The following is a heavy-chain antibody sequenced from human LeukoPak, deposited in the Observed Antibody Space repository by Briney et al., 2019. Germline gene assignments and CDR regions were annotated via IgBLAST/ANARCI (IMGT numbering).Heavy chain of an antibody. CDR3: ARANHFDWFKPTSIYFDY. CDR1: GYTCTGYY. J-gene: IGHJ4*02. CDR2: INPNSGGT. D-gene: IGHD3-9*01. V-gene: IGHV1-2*04. Sequence: ASVKVSCKASGYTCTGYYMHWVRQAPGQGLEWMGWINPNSGGTNYAQKFQGWVTMTRDTSISTAYMELSRLRSDDTAVYYCARANHFDWFKPTSIYFDYWGQGTLVTVSS.